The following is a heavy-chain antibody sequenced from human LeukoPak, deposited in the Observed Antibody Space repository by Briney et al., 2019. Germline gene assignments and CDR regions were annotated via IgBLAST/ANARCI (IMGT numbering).Heavy chain of an antibody. CDR2: IYYSGST. V-gene: IGHV4-59*01. J-gene: IGHJ3*02. Sequence: PSETLSLTCTVSGGSIRNYYWSWTRQSPGKELEWVGFIYYSGSTNYNPSLKSPVTISLDTSKNQFSLKLNPVTAADTAVYYCARGYGGPGGFDIWGQGTMVTVSS. CDR1: GGSIRNYY. CDR3: ARGYGGPGGFDI. D-gene: IGHD4-23*01.